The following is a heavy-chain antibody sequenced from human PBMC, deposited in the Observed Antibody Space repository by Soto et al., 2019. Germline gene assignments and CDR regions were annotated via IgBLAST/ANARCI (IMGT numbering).Heavy chain of an antibody. CDR2: IIPIFGTA. J-gene: IGHJ6*02. D-gene: IGHD2-2*01. CDR1: GGTFSSYA. CDR3: ATRGLPIGYCSSTSCRTPYYYYYGMDV. Sequence: SVKVSCKASGGTFSSYAISWVRQAPGQGLVWMGGIIPIFGTANYAQKFQGRVTITADESTSTAYMELSSLRSEDTAVYYCATRGLPIGYCSSTSCRTPYYYYYGMDVWGQGTTVTVSS. V-gene: IGHV1-69*13.